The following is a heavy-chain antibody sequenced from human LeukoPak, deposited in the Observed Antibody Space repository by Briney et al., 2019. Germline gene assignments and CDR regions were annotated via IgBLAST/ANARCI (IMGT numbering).Heavy chain of an antibody. J-gene: IGHJ4*02. D-gene: IGHD3-22*01. V-gene: IGHV3-48*03. CDR1: GFTFSSYA. CDR3: ARGGYYDSSGYTGYFDY. Sequence: PGRSLRLSCAASGFTFSSYAMHWVRQAPGKGLEWVSYISSSGSTIYYADSVKGRFTISRDNAKNSLYLQMNSLRAEDTAVYYCARGGYYDSSGYTGYFDYWGQGTLVTVSS. CDR2: ISSSGSTI.